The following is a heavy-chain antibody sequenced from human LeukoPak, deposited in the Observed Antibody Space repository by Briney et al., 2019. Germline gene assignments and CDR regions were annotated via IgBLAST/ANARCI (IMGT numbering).Heavy chain of an antibody. CDR1: GGTFGSYA. Sequence: LVKVSCKASGGTFGSYAISWVRQAPGQGLEWMGRIIPILGIANYAQKFQGRVTITADKSTSTAYMELSSLRSEDTAVYYCARVTHYDSSGSDGYWGQGTLVTVSS. J-gene: IGHJ4*02. CDR3: ARVTHYDSSGSDGY. V-gene: IGHV1-69*04. D-gene: IGHD3-22*01. CDR2: IIPILGIA.